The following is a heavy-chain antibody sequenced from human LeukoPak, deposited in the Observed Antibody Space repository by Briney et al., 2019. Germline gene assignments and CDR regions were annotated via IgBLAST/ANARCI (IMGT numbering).Heavy chain of an antibody. CDR2: ISYDGSNK. D-gene: IGHD3-3*01. V-gene: IGHV3-30-3*01. Sequence: GGSLRLSRAVSGFTFSSYAMHWVRQAPGKGLEWVAVISYDGSNKYYADSVKGRFTISRDNSKNTLYLQMNSLRAEDTAVYYCARGGVKEPTYYDFWSGYQEFDYWGQGTLVTVSS. J-gene: IGHJ4*02. CDR3: ARGGVKEPTYYDFWSGYQEFDY. CDR1: GFTFSSYA.